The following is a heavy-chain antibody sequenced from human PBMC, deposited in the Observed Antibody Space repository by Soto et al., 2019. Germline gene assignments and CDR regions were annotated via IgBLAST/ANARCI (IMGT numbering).Heavy chain of an antibody. V-gene: IGHV3-53*01. CDR2: IYSGGST. CDR1: GFTVSSNY. Sequence: GGSLRLSCAASGFTVSSNYMSWVRQAPGKGLEWVSVIYSGGSTYYADSVRGRFTISRDNSKNTLYLQMKSLRADDTAVYYCAGDPPATRHGMDVCGRGTTGTVSS. J-gene: IGHJ6*02. CDR3: AGDPPATRHGMDV.